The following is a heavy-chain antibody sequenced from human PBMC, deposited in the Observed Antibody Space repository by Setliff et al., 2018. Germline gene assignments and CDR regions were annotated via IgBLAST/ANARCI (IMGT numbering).Heavy chain of an antibody. CDR3: ARDPGFHSGTWCLGDWGQGTQVTVSRDDSKQMVFLQMHNLKTEDTGFYYCATGPRDSRNYLTWLGS. D-gene: IGHD1-1*01. V-gene: IGHV4-39*07. CDR2: VSYFGSG. Sequence: KSSETLSLTCTVSGLSLSSTTYYWAWVRQPPGKGLEWIGSVSYFGSGYYNPSLRGRVATSLDTSRNQFSLKLTSVTAADTAVYFCARDPGFHSGTWCLGDWGQGTQVTVSRDDSKQMVFLQMHNLKTEDTGFYYCATGPRDSRNYLTWLGSWGQGTLVTVSS. CDR1: GLSLSSTTYY. J-gene: IGHJ5*01.